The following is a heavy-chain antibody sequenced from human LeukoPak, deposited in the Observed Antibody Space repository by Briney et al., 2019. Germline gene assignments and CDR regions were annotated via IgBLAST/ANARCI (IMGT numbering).Heavy chain of an antibody. CDR2: ISSSGSTI. J-gene: IGHJ4*02. Sequence: PGGSLRLSCAASGFTFSDYYMSWIRQASGKGLEWVSYISSSGSTIYYADSVKGRFTISRDNAKNSLYLQMNSLRAEDTAVYYCARDEGYCSSTSCYTDYWGQGTLVTVSS. CDR3: ARDEGYCSSTSCYTDY. V-gene: IGHV3-11*04. D-gene: IGHD2-2*02. CDR1: GFTFSDYY.